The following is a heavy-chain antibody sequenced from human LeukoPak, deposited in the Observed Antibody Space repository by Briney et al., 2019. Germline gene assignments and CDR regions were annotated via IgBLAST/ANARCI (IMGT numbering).Heavy chain of an antibody. Sequence: SETLSLTCAVYGGSLSDYYWSWIRQPPGKGLEWIGYIYYSGSTSYNPSLKSRVTISVDTSKNQFSLKLSSVTAADTAVYYCARVTGYMIEDYFDYWGQGTLVTVSS. V-gene: IGHV4-59*01. D-gene: IGHD3-9*01. J-gene: IGHJ4*02. CDR3: ARVTGYMIEDYFDY. CDR1: GGSLSDYY. CDR2: IYYSGST.